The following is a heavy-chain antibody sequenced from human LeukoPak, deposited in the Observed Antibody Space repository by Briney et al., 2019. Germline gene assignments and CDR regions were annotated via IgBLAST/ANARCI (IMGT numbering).Heavy chain of an antibody. CDR3: ARARYSSGWYLDY. J-gene: IGHJ4*02. Sequence: SQTLSLTCTVSGGSISSGGYYWSWSRQHPGKGLEWIGYIYYSGSTYYNPSLKSRVTISVDTSKNQFSLKLSSVTAADTAVYYCARARYSSGWYLDYWGQGTLVTVSS. CDR2: IYYSGST. V-gene: IGHV4-31*03. D-gene: IGHD6-19*01. CDR1: GGSISSGGYY.